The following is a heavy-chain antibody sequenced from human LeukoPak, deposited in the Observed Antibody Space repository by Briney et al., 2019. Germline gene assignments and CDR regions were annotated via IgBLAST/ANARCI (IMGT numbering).Heavy chain of an antibody. CDR1: GFTVSSNY. V-gene: IGHV3-53*01. D-gene: IGHD1-7*01. CDR2: IYSGGST. J-gene: IGHJ3*02. Sequence: GGSLRLSCAASGFTVSSNYMSWVRQAPGKGLEWVSVIYSGGSTYYADSVKGRFTISRDNSKNTLYLQMNSLRAEDTAVYYCANENYLGAFDIWGQGTMVTVSS. CDR3: ANENYLGAFDI.